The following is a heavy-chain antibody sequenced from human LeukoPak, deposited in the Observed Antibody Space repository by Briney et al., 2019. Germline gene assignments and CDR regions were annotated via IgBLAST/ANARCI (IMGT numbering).Heavy chain of an antibody. CDR1: GYTFTNYY. CDR3: ARGDSLWFGELLSHFDY. V-gene: IGHV1-46*01. J-gene: IGHJ4*02. D-gene: IGHD3-10*01. Sequence: ASVKVSCKASGYTFTNYYVHWVRQAPGQGLEWMGVINPSGGSTNYAQKFQGRVTMTRDTSTSTVYMELSSLRSEDTAVYYCARGDSLWFGELLSHFDYWGQGTLVTVSS. CDR2: INPSGGST.